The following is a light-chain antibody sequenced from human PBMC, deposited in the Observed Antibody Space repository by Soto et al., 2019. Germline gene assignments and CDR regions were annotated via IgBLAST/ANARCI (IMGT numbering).Light chain of an antibody. V-gene: IGLV1-40*01. CDR2: GAT. CDR3: QSFASSLSGPL. CDR1: SSNIGAGND. J-gene: IGLJ3*02. Sequence: QSVLTQPPSVSGAPGQRVTISCSGSSSNIGAGNDVHWYQQLPGAAPKLLIYGATRRPSGVPDRFSGSRSGNSAFLAITGLQVDDESLYYCQSFASSLSGPLFGGGTKLTVL.